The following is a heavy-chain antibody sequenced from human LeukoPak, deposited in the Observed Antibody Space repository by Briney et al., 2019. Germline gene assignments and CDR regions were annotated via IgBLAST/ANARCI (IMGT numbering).Heavy chain of an antibody. V-gene: IGHV3-48*03. Sequence: PGGSLRLSCAASGVTFSSYEMNWVRQALGEGLEWVSYISSSGSTIYYADSVKGRFTISRDNAKNSLYLQMNSRRAEDTAVYYCAELGITMIGGVWGKGTTVTISS. J-gene: IGHJ6*04. D-gene: IGHD3-10*02. CDR1: GVTFSSYE. CDR3: AELGITMIGGV. CDR2: ISSSGSTI.